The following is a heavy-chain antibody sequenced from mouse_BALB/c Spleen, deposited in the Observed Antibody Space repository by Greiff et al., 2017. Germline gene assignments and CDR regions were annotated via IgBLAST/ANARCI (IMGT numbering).Heavy chain of an antibody. V-gene: IGHV7-3*02. J-gene: IGHJ2*01. CDR1: GFTFTDYY. CDR2: IRNKANGYTT. Sequence: EVKLLESGGGLVQPGGSLRLSCATSGFTFTDYYMSWVRQPPGKALEWLGFIRNKANGYTTEYSASVKGRFTISRDNSQSILYLQMNTLRAEDSATYYCARDGFDYWGQGTTLTVSS. CDR3: ARDGFDY.